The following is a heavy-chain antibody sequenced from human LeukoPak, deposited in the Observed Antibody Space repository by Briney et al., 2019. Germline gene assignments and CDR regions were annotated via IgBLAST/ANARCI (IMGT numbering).Heavy chain of an antibody. CDR3: AKDGGEYYDILTGYYPRLYYMDV. Sequence: GGTLRLSCAASGFTFSSYAMSWVRHAPGKGLEWVSALSGSGGSTYYADSVKGRFTISRDNSKNTLYLQMNSLRAEDTAVYYCAKDGGEYYDILTGYYPRLYYMDVWGKGTTVTISS. CDR2: LSGSGGST. V-gene: IGHV3-23*01. CDR1: GFTFSSYA. J-gene: IGHJ6*03. D-gene: IGHD3-9*01.